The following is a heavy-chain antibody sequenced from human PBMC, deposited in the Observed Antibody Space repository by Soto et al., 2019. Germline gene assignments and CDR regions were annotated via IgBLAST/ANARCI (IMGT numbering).Heavy chain of an antibody. D-gene: IGHD1-26*01. J-gene: IGHJ3*02. CDR3: ARDGEGASTDDAFDI. CDR2: IIPIFGTA. V-gene: IGHV1-69*01. CDR1: GGTFSSYA. Sequence: QVQLVQSGAEVKKPGSSVKVSCKASGGTFSSYAISWVRQAPGQGLEWMGGIIPIFGTANYAQKFQGRVTITADESTSTDYMELSSLRSEDTAVYYGARDGEGASTDDAFDIWGQGTMVTVSS.